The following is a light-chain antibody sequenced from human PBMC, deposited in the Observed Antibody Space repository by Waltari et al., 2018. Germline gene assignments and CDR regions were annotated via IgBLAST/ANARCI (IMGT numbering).Light chain of an antibody. V-gene: IGLV3-19*01. CDR1: SLGSYY. CDR2: DKN. CDR3: HSRDASGSGGA. Sequence: TQDPAVSVAMGQTVRITFQGDSLGSYYASWYQQRPGQAPILVMYDKNSRPSGVPDRFSGSSSDDTASLTITGAQAEDEAYYYCHSRDASGSGGAFGGGTKLTVL. J-gene: IGLJ2*01.